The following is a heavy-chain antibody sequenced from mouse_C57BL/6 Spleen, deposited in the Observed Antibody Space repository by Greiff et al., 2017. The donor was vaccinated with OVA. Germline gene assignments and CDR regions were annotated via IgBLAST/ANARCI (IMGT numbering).Heavy chain of an antibody. CDR2: IYPGDGDT. V-gene: IGHV1-82*01. J-gene: IGHJ2*01. D-gene: IGHD4-1*01. CDR3: ARGGNWGYFDY. Sequence: QVQLQQSGPELVKPGASVKISCKASGYAFSSSWMNWVKQRPGKGLGWIGRIYPGDGDTNYNGKFKGKATLTADKSSSTAYMQLSSLTSEDSAVYFCARGGNWGYFDYWGQGTTLTVSS. CDR1: GYAFSSSW.